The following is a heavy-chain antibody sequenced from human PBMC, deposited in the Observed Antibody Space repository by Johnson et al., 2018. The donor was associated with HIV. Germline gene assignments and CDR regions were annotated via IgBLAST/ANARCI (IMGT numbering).Heavy chain of an antibody. Sequence: VQLVESGGGLVQPGGSLRLSCGASGFTLSSYWMSWVRQAPGKGLEWVANIKQDGSEKYYVDSVKGRFTISRDNAKNSLYLQRNNLRAEDTAVYYCARGGYGEVFDIWGQGTMVTVSS. D-gene: IGHD4-17*01. CDR1: GFTLSSYW. J-gene: IGHJ3*02. CDR2: IKQDGSEK. V-gene: IGHV3-7*02. CDR3: ARGGYGEVFDI.